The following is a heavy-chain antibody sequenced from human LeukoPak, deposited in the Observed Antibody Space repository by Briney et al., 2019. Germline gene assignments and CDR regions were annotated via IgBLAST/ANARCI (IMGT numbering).Heavy chain of an antibody. CDR2: IYYSGST. CDR1: GGSISSSSYY. CDR3: AREFDSSGYYTPSFDY. V-gene: IGHV4-39*07. J-gene: IGHJ4*02. D-gene: IGHD3-22*01. Sequence: SETLSLTCTVSGGSISSSSYYWGWIRQPPGKGLEWIGSIYYSGSTYYNPSLKSRVTISVDTSKNQFSLKLSSVTAADTAVYYCAREFDSSGYYTPSFDYWGQGTLVTVSS.